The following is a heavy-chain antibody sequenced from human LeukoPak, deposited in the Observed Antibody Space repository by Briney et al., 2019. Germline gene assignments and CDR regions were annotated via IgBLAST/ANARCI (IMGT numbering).Heavy chain of an antibody. CDR1: GFTFSSYG. CDR3: AKDQEYYYDSSGYYDY. D-gene: IGHD3-22*01. J-gene: IGHJ4*02. Sequence: HPGGSLRLSCAASGFTFSSYGMHWVRQAPGKGLEWVSAISGSGGSTYYADSVKGRFTISRDNSKNTLYLQMNSLRAEDTAVYHCAKDQEYYYDSSGYYDYWGQGTLVTVSS. CDR2: ISGSGGST. V-gene: IGHV3-23*01.